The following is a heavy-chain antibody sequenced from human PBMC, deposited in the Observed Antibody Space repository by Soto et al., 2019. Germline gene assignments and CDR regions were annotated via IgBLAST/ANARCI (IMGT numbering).Heavy chain of an antibody. Sequence: QIQLVQSGAEVKKPGSSVKVSCKASGGTFSTYAISWVRQAPGQGLQWMGGIIPLFGTANYAQRLQGRLTITAEKSTSTAYMELSSLRSEDTAVYYCAAVGGGVVATPPYYYAMDFWGQGTTVTVSS. CDR2: IIPLFGTA. CDR1: GGTFSTYA. CDR3: AAVGGGVVATPPYYYAMDF. V-gene: IGHV1-69*06. D-gene: IGHD2-15*01. J-gene: IGHJ6*02.